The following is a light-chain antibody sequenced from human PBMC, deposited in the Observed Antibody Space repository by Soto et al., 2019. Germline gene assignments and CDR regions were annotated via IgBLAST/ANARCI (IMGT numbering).Light chain of an antibody. J-gene: IGKJ4*01. Sequence: EIGLTQSPGTLSLSPGQRATLSCRASQSVSTNYLVWYQQKPGQAPRLLIYDASNRATGIPDRFSGSGSGTDFTLTISRLEPEDFAVYYCQQYGRSPLTFGGGTKVEIK. CDR1: QSVSTNY. CDR2: DAS. V-gene: IGKV3-20*01. CDR3: QQYGRSPLT.